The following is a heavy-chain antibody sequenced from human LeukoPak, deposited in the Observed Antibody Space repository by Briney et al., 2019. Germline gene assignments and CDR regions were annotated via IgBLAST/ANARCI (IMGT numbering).Heavy chain of an antibody. CDR2: IKSKTDGGTT. CDR1: GFTFSNAW. Sequence: GGSLRLSCAASGFTFSNAWTSWVRQAPGKGLEWVGRIKSKTDGGTTDYAAPVKGRFTISRDDSKNTLYLQMNSLKTEDTAVYYCTTDRPDYDFWSGPNYWGQGTLVTVSS. CDR3: TTDRPDYDFWSGPNY. J-gene: IGHJ4*02. V-gene: IGHV3-15*01. D-gene: IGHD3-3*01.